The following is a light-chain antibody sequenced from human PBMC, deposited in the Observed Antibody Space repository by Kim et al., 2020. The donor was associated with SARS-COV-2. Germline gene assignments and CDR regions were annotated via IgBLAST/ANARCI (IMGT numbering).Light chain of an antibody. J-gene: IGLJ2*01. CDR2: EDN. V-gene: IGLV6-57*03. CDR1: SGGIASNY. CDR3: QSYDSSNHVV. Sequence: VTISSTRSSGGIASNYVQWYQQRPGSAPTTVIYEDNQRPSGVRDRFSGAIDSSSNSASLTISGLKTEDEADYYCQSYDSSNHVVFGGGTQLTVL.